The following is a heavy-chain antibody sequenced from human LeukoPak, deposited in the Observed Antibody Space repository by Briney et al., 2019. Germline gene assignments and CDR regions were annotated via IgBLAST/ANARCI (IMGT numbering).Heavy chain of an antibody. J-gene: IGHJ4*02. V-gene: IGHV3-7*03. CDR1: GFTFSNYW. CDR2: IKEDGSES. Sequence: GGSLRLSCAASGFTFSNYWMTWVRQAPGKGLEWVANIKEDGSESYYVDSVKGRFTISRDNAKNSVYLQMNSLRAEDTALYYCARGSGSSWYFYFDYWGQGTLVTVSS. D-gene: IGHD6-13*01. CDR3: ARGSGSSWYFYFDY.